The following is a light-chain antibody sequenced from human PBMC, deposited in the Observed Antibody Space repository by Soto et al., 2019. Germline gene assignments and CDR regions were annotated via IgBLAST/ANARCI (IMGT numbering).Light chain of an antibody. CDR3: QQHNYY. CDR2: SVS. J-gene: IGKJ4*01. Sequence: DIHLTQSPSFLSASVGDRVTITCRASQDTKNYLAWYQQKAGKAPKLLIYSVSNLKSGVPSRFSGSGSGTEFNLTISSLQPEDFATYYCQQHNYYFGGGTKVEIK. V-gene: IGKV1-9*01. CDR1: QDTKNY.